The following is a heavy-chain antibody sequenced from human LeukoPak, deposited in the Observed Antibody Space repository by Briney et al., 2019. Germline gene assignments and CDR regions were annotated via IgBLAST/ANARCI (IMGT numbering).Heavy chain of an antibody. Sequence: GGSLRLSCAASGFTVSSSYISWVRQAPGKGLEWVSAIYSGGTTYYADSVKGRFTISRDNSKNMVYLQMDSLRAEDTAMYYCAKDRTVGASYWYFDLWGRGTLVTVSS. CDR1: GFTVSSSY. CDR3: AKDRTVGASYWYFDL. D-gene: IGHD1-26*01. J-gene: IGHJ2*01. V-gene: IGHV3-53*01. CDR2: IYSGGTT.